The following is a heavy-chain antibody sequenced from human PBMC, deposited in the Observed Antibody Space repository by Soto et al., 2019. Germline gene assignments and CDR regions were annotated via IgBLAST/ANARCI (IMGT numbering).Heavy chain of an antibody. J-gene: IGHJ3*02. CDR2: INPNSGGT. V-gene: IGHV1-2*02. CDR3: AKDKGRDSSGPLFDI. D-gene: IGHD3-22*01. Sequence: ASVKVSCKASGYTFTGYYMHWVRQAPGQGLEWMGWINPNSGGTNYAQKFQGRVTMTRDTSISTAYMELSRLRSDDTAVYYCAKDKGRDSSGPLFDIWGQGTMVTVSS. CDR1: GYTFTGYY.